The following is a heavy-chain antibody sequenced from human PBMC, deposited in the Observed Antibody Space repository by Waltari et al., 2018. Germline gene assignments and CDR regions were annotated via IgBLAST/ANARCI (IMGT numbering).Heavy chain of an antibody. Sequence: EVQLVESGGGLVQPGGSLRLSCAASGFTFSSYSMNWVRQAPGKGLEWVSYISSSSTIYYADSVKGRFTISRDNAKNSLYLQMNSLRAEDTAVYYCAREGSSSWFDYWGQGTLVTVSS. V-gene: IGHV3-48*04. CDR2: ISSSSTI. CDR1: GFTFSSYS. D-gene: IGHD6-13*01. CDR3: AREGSSSWFDY. J-gene: IGHJ4*02.